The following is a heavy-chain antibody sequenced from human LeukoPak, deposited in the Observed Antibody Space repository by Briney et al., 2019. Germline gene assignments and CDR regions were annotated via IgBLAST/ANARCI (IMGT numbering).Heavy chain of an antibody. J-gene: IGHJ4*02. V-gene: IGHV3-74*01. Sequence: GGSLRLSCGASGFTFSSYWMHWVRQAPGKGLVWVSRINSDGSSTSYADSVKGRFTISRDNAKNTLYLQMNSLRAEDTAVYYCASPDMAYYDSSGYYYWGQGTLVTVSS. D-gene: IGHD3-22*01. CDR2: INSDGSST. CDR3: ASPDMAYYDSSGYYY. CDR1: GFTFSSYW.